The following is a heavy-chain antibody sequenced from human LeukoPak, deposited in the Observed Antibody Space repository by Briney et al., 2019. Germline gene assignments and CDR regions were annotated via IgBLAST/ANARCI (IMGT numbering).Heavy chain of an antibody. D-gene: IGHD3-10*02. V-gene: IGHV3-23*01. CDR1: GFTFGNFG. Sequence: PGGSLRLSCDASGFTFGNFGMTWVRQAPGKGLQWVSGITGSSTWTYYAASVKGRFTVSRDNSQNTLHLQMNSLRADDTAAYYCARELVSSGTGYFDLWGRRTPVTLSS. CDR2: ITGSSTWT. J-gene: IGHJ2*01. CDR3: ARELVSSGTGYFDL.